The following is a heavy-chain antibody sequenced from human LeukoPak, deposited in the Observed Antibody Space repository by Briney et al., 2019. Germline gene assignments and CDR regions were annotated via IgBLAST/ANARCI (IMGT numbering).Heavy chain of an antibody. CDR3: TRVRFTYYYGSGSYVDLDP. Sequence: GGSLRLSCTASGFTFGDYAMSWVRQAPGKGLEWVGFIRSKAYGGTTEYAASVKGRFTISRDDSKSIAYLQMNSLKTEDTAVYYCTRVRFTYYYGSGSYVDLDPWGQGTLVTVSS. CDR2: IRSKAYGGTT. D-gene: IGHD3-10*01. CDR1: GFTFGDYA. J-gene: IGHJ5*02. V-gene: IGHV3-49*04.